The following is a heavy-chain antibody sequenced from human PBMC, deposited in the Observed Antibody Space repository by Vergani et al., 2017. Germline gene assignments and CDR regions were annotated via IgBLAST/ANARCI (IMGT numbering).Heavy chain of an antibody. D-gene: IGHD6-13*01. CDR1: GFSVSVSGMS. CDR2: IVWDDDE. Sequence: QVTLKESGPALVKPTQTLTLTCSFSGFSVSVSGMSVSWIRQPPGKALEWLARIVWDDDEFYSPSLKTRLTISKDTSKNQVFLTMTNMDPVDTATYYCARTYSRNCCNWFDPWGQGTLVTVSS. J-gene: IGHJ5*02. CDR3: ARTYSRNCCNWFDP. V-gene: IGHV2-70*04.